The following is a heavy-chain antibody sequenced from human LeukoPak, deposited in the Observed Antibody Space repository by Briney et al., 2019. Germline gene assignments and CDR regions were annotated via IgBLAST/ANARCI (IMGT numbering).Heavy chain of an antibody. D-gene: IGHD6-6*01. CDR3: AITRIAARIGSNYFDY. J-gene: IGHJ4*02. Sequence: PSETLSLTCTVSGGSISSYYWSWIRQPAGKGLEWIGRIYTSGSTNYNPSLKSRVTMSVDTSKNQFSLKLSSVTAADTAVYYCAITRIAARIGSNYFDYWGQGTLVTVSS. CDR1: GGSISSYY. CDR2: IYTSGST. V-gene: IGHV4-4*07.